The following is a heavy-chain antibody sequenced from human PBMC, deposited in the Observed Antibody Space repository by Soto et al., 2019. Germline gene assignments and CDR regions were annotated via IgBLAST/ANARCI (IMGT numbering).Heavy chain of an antibody. Sequence: QARLVESGGGVVQPGKSLRLSSEGSGFNFRDYGIHWVRQAPGKGLEWVAVISYDGYHKYYADSVKGRFIISRDNFKNTVYLQMNSLRVEDTAVYYSAKMEEMATSRFYYYGMDVWGQGTTVTVSS. V-gene: IGHV3-30*18. CDR3: AKMEEMATSRFYYYGMDV. D-gene: IGHD1-1*01. CDR2: ISYDGYHK. J-gene: IGHJ6*02. CDR1: GFNFRDYG.